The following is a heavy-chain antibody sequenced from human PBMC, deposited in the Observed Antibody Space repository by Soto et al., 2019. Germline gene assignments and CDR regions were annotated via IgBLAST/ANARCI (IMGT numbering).Heavy chain of an antibody. CDR2: ISWNSGSI. CDR1: GFTFDDYA. D-gene: IGHD3-22*01. J-gene: IGHJ5*02. CDR3: AKGPYYYDSSGLTPNWFDP. Sequence: EVQLVESGGGLVQPGRSLRLSCAASGFTFDDYAMHWVRQAPGKGLEWVSGISWNSGSIGYADSVKGRFTISRDNAKNSLYLQMNSLSAEDTALYYCAKGPYYYDSSGLTPNWFDPWGQGTLVTVSS. V-gene: IGHV3-9*01.